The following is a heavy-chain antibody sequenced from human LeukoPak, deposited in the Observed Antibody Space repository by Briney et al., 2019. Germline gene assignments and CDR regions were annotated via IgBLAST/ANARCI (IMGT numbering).Heavy chain of an antibody. Sequence: PGRSLRLSCAASGFTFSSYGMHWVRQAPGQGLEWVAVISYDGSNKYYADSVKGRFTISRDNSKNTLYLQMNSLRPEDTAVYYCAKDRSSGWYSFQHWGQGTLVSVSS. CDR3: AKDRSSGWYSFQH. V-gene: IGHV3-30*18. CDR2: ISYDGSNK. CDR1: GFTFSSYG. J-gene: IGHJ1*01. D-gene: IGHD6-19*01.